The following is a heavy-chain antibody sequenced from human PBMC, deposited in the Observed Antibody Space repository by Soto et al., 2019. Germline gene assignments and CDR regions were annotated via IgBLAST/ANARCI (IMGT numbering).Heavy chain of an antibody. Sequence: GESLKISCKGSGYSFTSYWISWVRQMPVKGLEWMGRIDLSDSYTRYSPSFQGHVTISVDKSISTAYLQWSSLEASDTAMYYCARLTKVRGVAYYGMDVWGQGTTVTVSS. CDR2: IDLSDSYT. CDR1: GYSFTSYW. CDR3: ARLTKVRGVAYYGMDV. J-gene: IGHJ6*02. D-gene: IGHD3-10*01. V-gene: IGHV5-10-1*01.